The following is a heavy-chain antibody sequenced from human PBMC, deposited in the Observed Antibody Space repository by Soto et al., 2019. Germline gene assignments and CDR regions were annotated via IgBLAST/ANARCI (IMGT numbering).Heavy chain of an antibody. Sequence: SQTLSLTCAISGDSVSSNSAAWNWIRQSPSRGLEWLGRTYYRSKWYNDYAVSVKSRITINPDTSKNQFSLQLNSVTPEDTAVYYCAREGIYYDSSGYYPVTEPFDYWGQGTLVTVS. CDR2: TYYRSKWYN. J-gene: IGHJ4*02. D-gene: IGHD3-22*01. CDR1: GDSVSSNSAA. CDR3: AREGIYYDSSGYYPVTEPFDY. V-gene: IGHV6-1*01.